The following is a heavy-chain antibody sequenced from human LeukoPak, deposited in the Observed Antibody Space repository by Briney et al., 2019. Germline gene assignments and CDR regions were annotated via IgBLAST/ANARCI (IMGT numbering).Heavy chain of an antibody. D-gene: IGHD6-6*01. V-gene: IGHV4-59*01. CDR1: GGSISSYY. Sequence: PSETLSHTCTVSGGSISSYYWSWIRQPAGKGVEWIGYIYYSGSTNYNPSLKTRVTISVDTSKNQFSLTLSSVTAADTAVYYCARVYSSSSIDYWGQGTLVTVSS. CDR2: IYYSGST. J-gene: IGHJ4*02. CDR3: ARVYSSSSIDY.